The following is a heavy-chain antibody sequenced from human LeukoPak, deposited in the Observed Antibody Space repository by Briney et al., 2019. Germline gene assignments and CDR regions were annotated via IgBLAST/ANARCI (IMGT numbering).Heavy chain of an antibody. CDR1: GYTFSNYG. V-gene: IGHV1-18*01. Sequence: ASVKVSCKASGYTFSNYGIGWVRQAPRQGLEWMGWISVYNGQTNYAQKSQGRVTMTADTSTATAYMELRSLRSDDTAVYYCARDGFFDYWGQGTLVTVSS. CDR2: ISVYNGQT. CDR3: ARDGFFDY. D-gene: IGHD5-12*01. J-gene: IGHJ4*02.